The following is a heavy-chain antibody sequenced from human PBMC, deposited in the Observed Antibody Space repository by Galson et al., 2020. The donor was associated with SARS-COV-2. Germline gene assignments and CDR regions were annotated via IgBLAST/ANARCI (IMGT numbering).Heavy chain of an antibody. V-gene: IGHV4-34*01. J-gene: IGHJ6*03. CDR1: GGPFNGYQ. CDR3: ARGQVQDSGVYIVSYYYYSYMDV. Sequence: SETLSLTCAVYGGPFNGYQWIWIRQTPGKGLEWIGEINHIGRTKYSPALKSRVIISVDMSKNQFSLKLSSVTAADTAVYYCARGQVQDSGVYIVSYYYYSYMDVWGKGTTVTVSS. CDR2: INHIGRT. D-gene: IGHD2-21*01.